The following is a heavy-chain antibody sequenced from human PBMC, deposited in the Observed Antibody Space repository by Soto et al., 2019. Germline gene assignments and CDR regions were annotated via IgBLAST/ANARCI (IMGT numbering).Heavy chain of an antibody. CDR1: GFTFSNAW. CDR2: IKSKTDGGTT. Sequence: EVQLVESGGGLVKPGGSLRLSCAASGFTFSNAWMNWVRQAPGKGLEWVGGIKSKTDGGTTDYAAPVKGRFTISRDDSKNTLYLQMNSLKTEDTAVYYCTTGRLLLWFGGGMDVWGQGTTVTVSS. CDR3: TTGRLLLWFGGGMDV. D-gene: IGHD3-10*01. J-gene: IGHJ6*02. V-gene: IGHV3-15*07.